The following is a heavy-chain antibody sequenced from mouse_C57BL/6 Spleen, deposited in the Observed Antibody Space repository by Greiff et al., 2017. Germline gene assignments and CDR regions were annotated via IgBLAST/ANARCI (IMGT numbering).Heavy chain of an antibody. CDR3: AREGYYYGSTYAMDY. CDR1: GYAFSSYW. D-gene: IGHD1-1*01. Sequence: QVHVKQSGAELVKPGASVKISCKASGYAFSSYWMNWVKQRPGKGLEWIGQIYPGDGDTNYNGKFKGKATLTADKSSSTAYMQLSSLTSEDSAVYFCAREGYYYGSTYAMDYWGQGTSVTVSS. CDR2: IYPGDGDT. J-gene: IGHJ4*01. V-gene: IGHV1-80*01.